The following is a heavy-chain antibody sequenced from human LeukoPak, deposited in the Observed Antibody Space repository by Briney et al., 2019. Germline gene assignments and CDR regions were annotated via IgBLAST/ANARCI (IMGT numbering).Heavy chain of an antibody. D-gene: IGHD2-2*01. CDR1: GCSISSYY. Sequence: PSETLSLTCTVSGCSISSYYWSCIRQPAAKELEGIGRIYTSGSTNYNPSLKSRVTMSVDTSKNQFSLKLSSVAAADTAVYYCARERYCSSTSCPGPYYYYMDVWGKGTTVTVSS. V-gene: IGHV4-4*07. CDR2: IYTSGST. CDR3: ARERYCSSTSCPGPYYYYMDV. J-gene: IGHJ6*03.